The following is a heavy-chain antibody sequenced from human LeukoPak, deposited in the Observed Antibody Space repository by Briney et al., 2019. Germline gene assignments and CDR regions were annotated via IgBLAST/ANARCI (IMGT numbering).Heavy chain of an antibody. CDR1: GGTFSSYA. CDR3: ARANYYDSSGYYYVTSPRLRHWFDP. D-gene: IGHD3-22*01. J-gene: IGHJ5*02. CDR2: IIPILGIA. Sequence: SVKVSCKASGGTFSSYAISWVRQAPGQGLEWMGRIIPILGIANYAQKFQGRVTITADKSTSTAYVELSSLRSEDTAVYYCARANYYDSSGYYYVTSPRLRHWFDPWGQGTLVTVSS. V-gene: IGHV1-69*04.